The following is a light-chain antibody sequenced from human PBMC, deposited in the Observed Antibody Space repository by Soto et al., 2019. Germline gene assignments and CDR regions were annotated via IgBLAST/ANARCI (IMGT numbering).Light chain of an antibody. J-gene: IGKJ1*01. V-gene: IGKV4-1*01. CDR3: QQYYSTWT. CDR2: WAS. CDR1: QSVLYSSNNKNY. Sequence: DIVMTQSSDSLAVSLGERATINCKSRQSVLYSSNNKNYLAWYQQKPGQTPXLLIYWASTRESGVPDRFSGSGSGTDFTPTISSMHAEDVAVYFCQQYYSTWTFGQGTKVDIK.